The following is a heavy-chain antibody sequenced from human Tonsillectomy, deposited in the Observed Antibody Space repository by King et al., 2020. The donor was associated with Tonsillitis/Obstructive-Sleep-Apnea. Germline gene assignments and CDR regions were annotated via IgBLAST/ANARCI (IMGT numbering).Heavy chain of an antibody. J-gene: IGHJ6*03. Sequence: QLQESGPGLVKPSETLSLTCTVSGGSISSYFWTWIRQPPGKGLEWIGFVHYSGSTNYNXSLKSRVTISVDTSKNQFSLKLSSVTAADTAVYYCAGGXGQQLGAXQXYYXMDVWXKGTTVXXXS. D-gene: IGHD6-13*01. V-gene: IGHV4-59*01. CDR3: AGGXGQQLGAXQXYYXMDV. CDR1: GGSISSYF. CDR2: VHYSGST.